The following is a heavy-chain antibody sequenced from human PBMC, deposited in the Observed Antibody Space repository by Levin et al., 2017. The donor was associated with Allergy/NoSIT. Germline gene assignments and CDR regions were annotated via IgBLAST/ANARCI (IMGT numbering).Heavy chain of an antibody. CDR3: ARSVAGLDY. V-gene: IGHV4-34*01. CDR2: INYNGGT. D-gene: IGHD6-19*01. CDR1: GGSFSGYY. Sequence: SETLSLTCVVYGGSFSGYYWSWIRQPPGKGLEWIGEINYNGGTNYNPSLKSRVTISIDTSKNQFSLKLSAVTAADAAVYYCARSVAGLDYWGQGTLATVSS. J-gene: IGHJ4*02.